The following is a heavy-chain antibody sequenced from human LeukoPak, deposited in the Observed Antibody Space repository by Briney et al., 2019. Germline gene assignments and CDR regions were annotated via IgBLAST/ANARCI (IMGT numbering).Heavy chain of an antibody. CDR1: GFTFSNYW. Sequence: GGSLRLSCAASGFTFSNYWMHWVRHAPGKGLVWVSRINSDGINTSYADSVKGRFTISRDNAKNTLNLQMNSLRAEDTAVYYCAKSRRTTVTHAGMDVWGTGTTVTISS. J-gene: IGHJ6*04. CDR2: INSDGINT. CDR3: AKSRRTTVTHAGMDV. D-gene: IGHD4-17*01. V-gene: IGHV3-74*01.